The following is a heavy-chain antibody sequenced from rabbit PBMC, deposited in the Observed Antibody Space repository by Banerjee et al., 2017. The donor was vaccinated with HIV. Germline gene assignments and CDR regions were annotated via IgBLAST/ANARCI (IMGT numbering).Heavy chain of an antibody. V-gene: IGHV1S45*01. CDR1: GFSFSNKYV. J-gene: IGHJ3*01. CDR2: IYAGSSDST. D-gene: IGHD6-1*01. CDR3: ARDGAGYAGYGYARV. Sequence: QQQLEESGGGLVKPEGSLTLSCTASGFSFSNKYVMCWVRQAPGKGLEWIGCIYAGSSDSTYYASWAKGRFTISSTSSTTVTLQMTSLTAADTATYFCARDGAGYAGYGYARVWGQGTLVTVS.